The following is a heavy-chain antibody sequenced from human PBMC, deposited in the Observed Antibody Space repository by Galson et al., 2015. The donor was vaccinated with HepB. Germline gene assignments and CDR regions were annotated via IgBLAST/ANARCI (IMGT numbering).Heavy chain of an antibody. D-gene: IGHD5-18*01. V-gene: IGHV3-48*03. CDR2: ITGSDNTI. Sequence: SLRLSCAASGFTFSSYEMNWVRQAPGKGLEWVSYITGSDNTIFYADSMKGRFTISRDNTKNSLYLQMNSLRVEDTAVYYCARGLIVNTAMIAFDYWGQGALVTVSS. J-gene: IGHJ4*02. CDR1: GFTFSSYE. CDR3: ARGLIVNTAMIAFDY.